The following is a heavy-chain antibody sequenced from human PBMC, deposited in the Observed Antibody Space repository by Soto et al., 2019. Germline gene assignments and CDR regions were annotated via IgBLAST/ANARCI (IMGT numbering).Heavy chain of an antibody. CDR2: LSGSGTTT. CDR3: ARVESYGWFFDY. V-gene: IGHV3-23*01. Sequence: EVHLLESGGGLEQPGGSLRLSCRTSGFTFSNHAMAWVRQAPGKGLEWVSSLSGSGTTTYYVDSVKGRFTISRDNSNDTLNLQMSGLRADDTAVYFCARVESYGWFFDYWCQGALVTVSS. D-gene: IGHD3-10*01. J-gene: IGHJ4*02. CDR1: GFTFSNHA.